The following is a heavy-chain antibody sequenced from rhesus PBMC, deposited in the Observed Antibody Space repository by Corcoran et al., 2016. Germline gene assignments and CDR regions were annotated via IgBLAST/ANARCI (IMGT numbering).Heavy chain of an antibody. CDR3: ARDRGYYFDY. CDR1: GGSISSSY. CDR2: IYGSGSST. V-gene: IGHV4-169*02. Sequence: QLQLQESGPGLVKPSETLSVTCAVSGGSISSSYWSWLRPAPGKGLEWIGYIYGSGSSTNYNPSLTSRVTLSVDTSKNQLSLKLSSVTTADTAVYYCARDRGYYFDYWGQGVLVTVSS. J-gene: IGHJ4*01.